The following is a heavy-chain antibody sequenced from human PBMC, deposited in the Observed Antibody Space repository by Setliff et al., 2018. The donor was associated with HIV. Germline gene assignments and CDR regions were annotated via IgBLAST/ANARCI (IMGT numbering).Heavy chain of an antibody. CDR1: GYTFTSYD. Sequence: GASVKVSCKASGYTFTSYDISWVRQAPGQGLEWMGWMSTYNGNTNYAQKVQGRVTMTTDTSTSTAYMELRSLRSDDTAVYYCAREEYHDFWSGFSNWGQGTLVTVSS. D-gene: IGHD3-3*01. V-gene: IGHV1-18*01. J-gene: IGHJ4*02. CDR3: AREEYHDFWSGFSN. CDR2: MSTYNGNT.